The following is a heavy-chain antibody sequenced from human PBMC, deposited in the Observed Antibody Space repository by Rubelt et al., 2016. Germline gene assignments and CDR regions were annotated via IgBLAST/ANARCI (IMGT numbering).Heavy chain of an antibody. Sequence: VQLVESGGGLVQPGGSLRLSCAAPGFTLSSYGMSWVRQPPGKGLEWIGSIYYSGSTYYNPSLKSRVTISVDTSKNQFSLKLSSVTAADTAVYYCARPRVGSYWYFDLWGRGTLVTVSS. V-gene: IGHV4-39*07. D-gene: IGHD1-1*01. CDR3: ARPRVGSYWYFDL. J-gene: IGHJ2*01. CDR2: IYYSGST. CDR1: GFTLSSYG.